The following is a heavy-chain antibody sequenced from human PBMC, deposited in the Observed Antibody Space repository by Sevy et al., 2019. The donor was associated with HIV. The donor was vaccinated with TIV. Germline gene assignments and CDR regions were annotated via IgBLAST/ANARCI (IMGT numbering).Heavy chain of an antibody. D-gene: IGHD3-16*01. CDR3: AQKAGITGVGPYHSDS. CDR2: IGGGGSTT. Sequence: GGSLRLSCAASGFTFSSYSISWVRQAPGKGLEWVSLIGGGGSTTFYADSVKGRFTISRDNSKNTLYLQMNSLRVDETAVYYCAQKAGITGVGPYHSDSWGQGTLVTVSS. CDR1: GFTFSSYS. J-gene: IGHJ4*02. V-gene: IGHV3-23*01.